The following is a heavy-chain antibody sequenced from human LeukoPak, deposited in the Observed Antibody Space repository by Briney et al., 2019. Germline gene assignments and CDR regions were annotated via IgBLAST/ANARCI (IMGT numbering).Heavy chain of an antibody. CDR3: ARHGASYGYFDY. CDR2: TYYSGST. V-gene: IGHV4-39*01. CDR1: GGSNSSSSYY. D-gene: IGHD3-16*01. J-gene: IGHJ4*02. Sequence: PSETLSLTCTVSGGSNSSSSYYWGWIRQPPGKGLEWIGSTYYSGSTYQNPSLESRVSISVDTSKKQFSLKLSSVTAADTAVYYCARHGASYGYFDYWGQGTLVTVSS.